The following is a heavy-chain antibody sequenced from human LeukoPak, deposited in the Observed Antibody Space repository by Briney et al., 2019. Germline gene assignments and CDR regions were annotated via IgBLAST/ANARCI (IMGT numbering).Heavy chain of an antibody. Sequence: PSETLSLTCTVSGGSISSGDYYWSWIRQPPGKGLEWIGYIYYSGSTYYNPPLKSRVTISVDTSKNQFSLKLSSVTAADTAVYYCARAPPYYYDSSGCYFDYWGQGTLVTVSS. CDR3: ARAPPYYYDSSGCYFDY. V-gene: IGHV4-30-4*01. J-gene: IGHJ4*02. CDR1: GGSISSGDYY. D-gene: IGHD3-22*01. CDR2: IYYSGST.